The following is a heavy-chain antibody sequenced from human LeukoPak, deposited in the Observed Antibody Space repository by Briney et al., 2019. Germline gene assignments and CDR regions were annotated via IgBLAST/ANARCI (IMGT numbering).Heavy chain of an antibody. V-gene: IGHV1-2*04. CDR1: GYTFTGYY. J-gene: IGHJ6*02. Sequence: ASVKVSCKASGYTFTGYYMHWVRQAPGQGLEWMGWINPNSGGTNYAQKFQGWVTMTRDTSISTAYIELSRLRSDDTAVYYCARDLGGYDFWSGCYQANYGMDVWGQGTTVTVSS. CDR2: INPNSGGT. CDR3: ARDLGGYDFWSGCYQANYGMDV. D-gene: IGHD3-3*01.